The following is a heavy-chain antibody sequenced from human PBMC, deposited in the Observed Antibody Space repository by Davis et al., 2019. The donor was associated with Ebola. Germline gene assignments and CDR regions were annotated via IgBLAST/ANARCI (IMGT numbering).Heavy chain of an antibody. J-gene: IGHJ4*02. CDR3: ARGGSGWYYFDY. Sequence: ASVKVSCKASGYIFTSNDINWVRQATGQGLEWMGWMNPNSGNTGYAQKFQGRVTMTRNTSISTAYMELSSLRSEDTAVYYCARGGSGWYYFDYWGQGTLVTVSS. V-gene: IGHV1-8*01. CDR2: MNPNSGNT. D-gene: IGHD6-19*01. CDR1: GYIFTSND.